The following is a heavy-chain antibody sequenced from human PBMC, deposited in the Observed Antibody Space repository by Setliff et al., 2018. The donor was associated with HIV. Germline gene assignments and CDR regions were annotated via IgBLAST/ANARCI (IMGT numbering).Heavy chain of an antibody. CDR1: GFTFNTAW. V-gene: IGHV3-15*01. Sequence: GGSLRLSCAASGFTFNTAWMSWVRQAPGKGLEWVGHIRSKTDGATTDYPAPVKGRFTISRDDSKNTLYLQMNSLQTEDTAVYYCTREAVAGDYYYYMDVWGKGTTVTV. D-gene: IGHD6-19*01. J-gene: IGHJ6*03. CDR3: TREAVAGDYYYYMDV. CDR2: IRSKTDGATT.